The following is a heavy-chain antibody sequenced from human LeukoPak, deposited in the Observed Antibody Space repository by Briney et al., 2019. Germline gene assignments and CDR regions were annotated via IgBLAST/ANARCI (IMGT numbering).Heavy chain of an antibody. CDR2: MNVDGTTT. Sequence: GGSLRLSCAASGLSFSNYLIHWGRQAPGEGLVWVSRMNVDGTTTTYADSVKGRFTISRDNAKNTLYLQMNSLTAEDTAVYYCARNPNAWFDPWGQGTLVTVSS. CDR1: GLSFSNYL. J-gene: IGHJ5*02. V-gene: IGHV3-74*03. CDR3: ARNPNAWFDP.